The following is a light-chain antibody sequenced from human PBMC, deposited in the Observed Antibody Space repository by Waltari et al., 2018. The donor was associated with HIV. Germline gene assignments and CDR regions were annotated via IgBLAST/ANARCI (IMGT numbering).Light chain of an antibody. CDR2: EGS. CDR1: SRGVGWYNL. CDR3: CSYAGSSSYV. J-gene: IGLJ1*01. Sequence: QSALTPPASVSGAPGQSITLSCTCTSRGVGWYNLVSWYQQHPVNAPTRMIYEGSKRPSGVSNRFSGSKSGNTASLTISGLQAEDEADYYCCSYAGSSSYVFGTGTKVTVL. V-gene: IGLV2-23*01.